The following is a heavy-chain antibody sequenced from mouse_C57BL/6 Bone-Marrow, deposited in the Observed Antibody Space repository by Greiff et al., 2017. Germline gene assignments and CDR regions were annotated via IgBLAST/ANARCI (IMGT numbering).Heavy chain of an antibody. Sequence: QVQLQQSGAELVRPGTSVKMSCKASGYTFTNYWIGWAKQRPGHGLEWIGDIYPGGGYTNYNEKFKGKATLTADKSSSTAYMQFSSLTSEDSAIYYCARTIDSNQPDWFAYWGQGTLVTVSA. CDR2: IYPGGGYT. V-gene: IGHV1-63*01. D-gene: IGHD2-5*01. CDR1: GYTFTNYW. CDR3: ARTIDSNQPDWFAY. J-gene: IGHJ3*01.